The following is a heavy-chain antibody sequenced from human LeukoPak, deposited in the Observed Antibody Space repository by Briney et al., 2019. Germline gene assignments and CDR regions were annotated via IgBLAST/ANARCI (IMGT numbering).Heavy chain of an antibody. CDR1: GFIVSNND. D-gene: IGHD3-22*01. Sequence: PGGSLRLSCAASGFIVSNNDMSWVRQAPGKGLEWVSLIYSGGRTYYADSVKGRFTISRYNSKNTLYLQMNSLRGEDTAVYYCARGCFYDRSPSCPFDYWGQGTLVTVSS. CDR3: ARGCFYDRSPSCPFDY. V-gene: IGHV3-53*01. CDR2: IYSGGRT. J-gene: IGHJ4*02.